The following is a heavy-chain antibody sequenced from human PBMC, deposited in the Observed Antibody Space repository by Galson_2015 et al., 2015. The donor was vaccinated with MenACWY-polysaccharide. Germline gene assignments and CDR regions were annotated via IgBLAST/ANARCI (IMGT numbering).Heavy chain of an antibody. D-gene: IGHD6-13*01. Sequence: LRLSCAASGIRFSGSGMHRVRQAPGKGLEWVAVIQYDGTNKVYADSVKGRFTISRDNSRNTLYLEMNSLRAEDTAVYYCAREGSRIVFHAFDTWGQGTMVTVSS. CDR2: IQYDGTNK. J-gene: IGHJ3*02. V-gene: IGHV3-33*01. CDR1: GIRFSGSG. CDR3: AREGSRIVFHAFDT.